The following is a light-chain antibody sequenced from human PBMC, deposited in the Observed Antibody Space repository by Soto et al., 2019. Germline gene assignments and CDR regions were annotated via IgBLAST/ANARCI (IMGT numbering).Light chain of an antibody. Sequence: EIVLTQSPGTLSLSPGERATLSCRASQSVLSGYLAWYQQKRGQAPRLLIHGVSSRATGISDRVSGSGSGTDFILTISRLEPEDFAVYYCHQFGSVPWTFGQGTKVEIK. CDR1: QSVLSGY. CDR3: HQFGSVPWT. CDR2: GVS. V-gene: IGKV3-20*01. J-gene: IGKJ1*01.